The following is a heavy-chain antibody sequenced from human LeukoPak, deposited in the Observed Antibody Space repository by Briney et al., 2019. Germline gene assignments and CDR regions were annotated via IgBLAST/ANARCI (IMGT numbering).Heavy chain of an antibody. V-gene: IGHV3-74*01. CDR1: GFTFGSYW. D-gene: IGHD3-10*01. CDR3: ARDRRSPFDY. J-gene: IGHJ4*02. Sequence: PGGSLRLSCAASGFTFGSYWMHWVRQAPGKGLVGVSRINSDGTSTNYADSVKGRITISRDNARNTLYLEMNSLRAEDTAVYYCARDRRSPFDYWGQGTLVTVSS. CDR2: INSDGTST.